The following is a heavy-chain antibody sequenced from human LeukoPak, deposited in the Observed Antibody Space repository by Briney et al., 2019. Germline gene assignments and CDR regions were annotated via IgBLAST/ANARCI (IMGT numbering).Heavy chain of an antibody. CDR2: INPSGGST. J-gene: IGHJ4*02. Sequence: EASVKVSCTASGYTFTSYYMHWVRQAPGQGLEWMGIINPSGGSTSYAQKFQGRVTMTRDTSTSTVYMELSSLRSEDTAVYYCARDHQVVVAAMGLGDYWGQGTLVTVSS. CDR1: GYTFTSYY. V-gene: IGHV1-46*01. D-gene: IGHD2-15*01. CDR3: ARDHQVVVAAMGLGDY.